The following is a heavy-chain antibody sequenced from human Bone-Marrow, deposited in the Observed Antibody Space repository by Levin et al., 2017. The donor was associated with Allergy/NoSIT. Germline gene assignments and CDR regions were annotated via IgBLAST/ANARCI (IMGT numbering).Heavy chain of an antibody. D-gene: IGHD5-12*01. V-gene: IGHV3-23*01. CDR3: AKSIVATISDYLDY. Sequence: GESLKISCEASGFRFGNYAMSWVRQAPGRGLEWVSAIGGSGASTYSTESVRGRFTISRDNSKNTVYRQMNSLRVEDTAIYYCAKSIVATISDYLDYWGQGTVVTVSS. CDR1: GFRFGNYA. J-gene: IGHJ4*02. CDR2: IGGSGAST.